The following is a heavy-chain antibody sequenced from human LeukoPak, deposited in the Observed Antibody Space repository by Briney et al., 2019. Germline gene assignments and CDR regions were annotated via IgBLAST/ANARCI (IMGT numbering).Heavy chain of an antibody. D-gene: IGHD3-10*01. Sequence: GGSLRLSCAASGFTFSSYGMHWVRQAPGKGLEWVAFIRYDGSNKYYADSVKGRFTISRDNSKNTLYLQMNSLRAEDTAVYYCAKDPGYYGSGSYFTCFDYWGQGTLVTVFS. V-gene: IGHV3-30*02. CDR3: AKDPGYYGSGSYFTCFDY. J-gene: IGHJ4*02. CDR2: IRYDGSNK. CDR1: GFTFSSYG.